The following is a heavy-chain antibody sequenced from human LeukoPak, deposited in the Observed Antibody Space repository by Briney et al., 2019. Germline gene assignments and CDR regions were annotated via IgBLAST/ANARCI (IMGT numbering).Heavy chain of an antibody. Sequence: PSETLSLTCTVSGGSISNYYWTWIRQSPEKGLEWIGYIYYTGNTNYNPSLKSRVTISVDTSKNQFSLKLTTVTAADTAVYYCARGESWSGYYFDYWGQGSLVTVSS. V-gene: IGHV4-59*01. CDR1: GGSISNYY. J-gene: IGHJ4*02. CDR2: IYYTGNT. D-gene: IGHD3-3*01. CDR3: ARGESWSGYYFDY.